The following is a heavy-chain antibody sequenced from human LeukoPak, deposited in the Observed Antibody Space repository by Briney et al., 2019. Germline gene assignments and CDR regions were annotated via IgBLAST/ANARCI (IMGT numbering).Heavy chain of an antibody. J-gene: IGHJ4*03. CDR2: FDPEDGET. Sequence: ASGKVSCKVSGYTLTELSMHWVRQAPGKGLEWMGGFDPEDGETIYAQKFQGRVTMTEDTSTDTAYMELSSLRSEDTAGYYWGTPAGGGGGFDYWGQGTLVTVSS. CDR3: GTPAGGGGGFDY. D-gene: IGHD2-15*01. CDR1: GYTLTELS. V-gene: IGHV1-24*01.